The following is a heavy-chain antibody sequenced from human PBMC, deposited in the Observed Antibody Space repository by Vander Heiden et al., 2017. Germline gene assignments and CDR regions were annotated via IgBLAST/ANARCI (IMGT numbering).Heavy chain of an antibody. D-gene: IGHD6-13*01. J-gene: IGHJ4*02. CDR3: ATYSSSEYYFDY. Sequence: QVQLQESCPGLVTPSQTLSLTCTVSVGSISSGGYYWSWIRQHPGKGLEWIGYSYYSGSTYYNPSLKSRVTISVDTSKNQFSLKLSSVTAADTAGYYCATYSSSEYYFDYWGQGTLVTVSS. CDR2: SYYSGST. V-gene: IGHV4-31*03. CDR1: VGSISSGGYY.